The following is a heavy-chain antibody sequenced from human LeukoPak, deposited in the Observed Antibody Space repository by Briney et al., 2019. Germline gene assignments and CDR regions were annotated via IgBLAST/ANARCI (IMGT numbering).Heavy chain of an antibody. CDR1: GFTFSSYS. D-gene: IGHD3-10*01. CDR3: ARDKPFGGLGSHFDY. Sequence: GGSLRLSCVASGFTFSSYSMNWVRQAPGEGLEWVSYISSLSGTIYYADSVKGRFTISRDNAENSLYLQMNSLRVEDTAIYYCARDKPFGGLGSHFDYWGQGILVTVSS. CDR2: ISSLSGTI. J-gene: IGHJ4*02. V-gene: IGHV3-48*04.